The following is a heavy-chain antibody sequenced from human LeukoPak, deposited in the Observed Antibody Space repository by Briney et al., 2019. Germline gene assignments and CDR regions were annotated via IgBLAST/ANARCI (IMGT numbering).Heavy chain of an antibody. CDR2: INPNSGGT. CDR1: GYTFTDYH. D-gene: IGHD6-19*01. V-gene: IGHV1-2*02. Sequence: ASVKVSCKASGYTFTDYHMHWVRQAPGQGLEWMGWINPNSGGTNYAQKFQGRVTMTRDTSISTAYMELSRLRSDDTAVYYCARDHRLDEGYFDYWGQGTLVTVSS. CDR3: ARDHRLDEGYFDY. J-gene: IGHJ4*02.